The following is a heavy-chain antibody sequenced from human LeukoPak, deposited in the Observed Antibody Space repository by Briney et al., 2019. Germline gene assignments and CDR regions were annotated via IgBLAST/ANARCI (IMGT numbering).Heavy chain of an antibody. D-gene: IGHD3-10*01. Sequence: GASVKVSCKASGYTFTGYYMHWVRQAPGQGLEWMGWINPNSGGTNYAQKFQGRVTMTRDTSISTAYMELSRLRSDDTAVYYCARLVSYYYGSGSYYNDVTRGDYWGQGTLVTVSS. J-gene: IGHJ4*02. CDR2: INPNSGGT. V-gene: IGHV1-2*02. CDR1: GYTFTGYY. CDR3: ARLVSYYYGSGSYYNDVTRGDY.